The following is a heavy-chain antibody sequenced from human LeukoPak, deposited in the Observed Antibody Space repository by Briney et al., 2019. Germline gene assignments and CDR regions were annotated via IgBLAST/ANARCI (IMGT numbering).Heavy chain of an antibody. V-gene: IGHV3-23*01. Sequence: GGSLRLSCAASGFIFSKYAMSSVRQAPGKGLEWVSAISGSGGSTYYADSVKGRFTISRDNSKNTLYLQMNSLRAEDTAVYYCAKPRPGGFGYFDYWGQGTLVTVSS. CDR1: GFIFSKYA. D-gene: IGHD3-10*01. J-gene: IGHJ4*02. CDR2: ISGSGGST. CDR3: AKPRPGGFGYFDY.